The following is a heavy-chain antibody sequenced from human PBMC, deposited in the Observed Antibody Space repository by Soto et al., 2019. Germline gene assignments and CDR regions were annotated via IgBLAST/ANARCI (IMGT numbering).Heavy chain of an antibody. Sequence: GGSLRLSCAASGFTFSSYSMNWVRQAPGKGLEWVSSISSSSSYIYYADSVKGRFTISRDNAKNSLYLQMNSLRAEDTAVYYCASVVLMVHATTAARDYWGQGTLVTVSS. V-gene: IGHV3-21*01. CDR2: ISSSSSYI. D-gene: IGHD2-8*01. CDR3: ASVVLMVHATTAARDY. CDR1: GFTFSSYS. J-gene: IGHJ4*02.